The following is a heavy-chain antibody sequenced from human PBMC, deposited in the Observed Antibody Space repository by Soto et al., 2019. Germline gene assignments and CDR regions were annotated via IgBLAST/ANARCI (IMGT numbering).Heavy chain of an antibody. V-gene: IGHV1-69*12. D-gene: IGHD3-10*01. Sequence: QVQLVQSGAEVKKPGSSVKVSCKASGGTFSSYAISWVRQAPGQGLEWMGGIIPIFGTADYAQKFQGRVTIPAVESTSTAYMELSSLRSEDTAVYYCALHYGSGSNYYYYGMDVWGQGTTVTVSS. CDR2: IIPIFGTA. CDR1: GGTFSSYA. J-gene: IGHJ6*02. CDR3: ALHYGSGSNYYYYGMDV.